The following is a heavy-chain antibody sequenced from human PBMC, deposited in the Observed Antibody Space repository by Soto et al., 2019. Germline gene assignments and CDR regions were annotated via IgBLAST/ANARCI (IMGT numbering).Heavy chain of an antibody. D-gene: IGHD2-15*01. Sequence: QVPLVESGGGVVQPGRSLRLSCAASGFTFSSYAMHWVRQAPGKGLEWVAVISYDGSNKYYADSVKGRFTISRDNSXNTMYLQMNSLRAEDTAVYYSARVPSSSGRAHFDYWGQGTLVTVSS. J-gene: IGHJ4*02. CDR2: ISYDGSNK. CDR3: ARVPSSSGRAHFDY. CDR1: GFTFSSYA. V-gene: IGHV3-30-3*01.